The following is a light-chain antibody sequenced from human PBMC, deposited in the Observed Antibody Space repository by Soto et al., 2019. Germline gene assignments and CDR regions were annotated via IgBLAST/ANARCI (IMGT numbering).Light chain of an antibody. CDR3: QQRSLLVT. V-gene: IGKV3-11*01. Sequence: EVVLTQSPATLSLAPGERATLSCRASQNVRNYLAWYQQKPGQPPRLLIYDTSNRATGVPARFSGSGSGTDFTLTISCLEPEDFAVYYCQQRSLLVTFSGGTKVDI. CDR1: QNVRNY. CDR2: DTS. J-gene: IGKJ4*01.